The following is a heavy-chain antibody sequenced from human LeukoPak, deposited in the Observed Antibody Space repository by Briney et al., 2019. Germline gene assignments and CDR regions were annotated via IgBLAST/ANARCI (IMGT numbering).Heavy chain of an antibody. Sequence: PGGSLRLSCAASGFTFSSFSMNWVRQAPGKGLEWVSYISTSSSTIYYADSVKGRFTISRDNAKNSLYLQMNSLRAEDTAVYYCASPLPYYYDSSGSGDAFDIWGQGTMVTVSS. J-gene: IGHJ3*02. CDR2: ISTSSSTI. D-gene: IGHD3-22*01. CDR3: ASPLPYYYDSSGSGDAFDI. V-gene: IGHV3-48*04. CDR1: GFTFSSFS.